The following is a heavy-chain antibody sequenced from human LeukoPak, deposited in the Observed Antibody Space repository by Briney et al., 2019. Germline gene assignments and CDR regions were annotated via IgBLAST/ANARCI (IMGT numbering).Heavy chain of an antibody. Sequence: AGGSLRLSCAASGFTVSSNYMSWVRQAPGKGLEWVSVIYSGGSTYNADSVKGRFTISRDISKNTLYPQMNSLRAEDTAVYYCARGSFFDAFDIWGQGTMVTVSS. V-gene: IGHV3-53*01. J-gene: IGHJ3*02. CDR3: ARGSFFDAFDI. CDR1: GFTVSSNY. CDR2: IYSGGST. D-gene: IGHD3-10*01.